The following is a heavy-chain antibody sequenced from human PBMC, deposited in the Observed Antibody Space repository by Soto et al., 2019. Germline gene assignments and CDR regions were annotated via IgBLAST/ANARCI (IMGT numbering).Heavy chain of an antibody. CDR1: GFTFSSYA. J-gene: IGHJ6*02. D-gene: IGHD5-12*01. CDR3: ARDLAPTSYYYYYGMDV. Sequence: VQLVESGGGVVQPGRSLRLSCAASGFTFSSYAMHWVRQAPGKGLEWVAVISYDGSNKYYADSVKGRFTISRDNSKNTLYLQMNSLRAEDTAVYYCARDLAPTSYYYYYGMDVWGQGTTVTVSS. CDR2: ISYDGSNK. V-gene: IGHV3-30-3*01.